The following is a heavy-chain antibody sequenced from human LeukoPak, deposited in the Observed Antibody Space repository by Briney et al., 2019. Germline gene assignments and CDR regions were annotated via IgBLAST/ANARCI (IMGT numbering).Heavy chain of an antibody. J-gene: IGHJ2*01. CDR1: GFTFSSYC. V-gene: IGHV3-74*01. Sequence: PGGSLRLSCTASGFTFSSYCMHWVRQAPGKGLVWVSRINSDGSSTSYADSVKGRFTISRDNAKNTLYLQMNSLRAEDTAMYYCAGADRPNWYFDLWGRGTLVTVSS. CDR2: INSDGSST. CDR3: AGADRPNWYFDL.